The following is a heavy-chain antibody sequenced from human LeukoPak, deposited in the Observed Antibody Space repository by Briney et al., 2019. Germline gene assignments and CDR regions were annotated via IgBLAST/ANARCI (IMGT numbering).Heavy chain of an antibody. D-gene: IGHD2-15*01. CDR3: ARDSKLTPFDY. V-gene: IGHV3-33*01. CDR2: IWYDGSNK. Sequence: GGSLRLSCAASGFTFSSYGMHWVRQAPGKGLEWVAVIWYDGSNKYYADSVKGRFTISRDNSKNTLYLQMNSLRAEDTAVYYCARDSKLTPFDYWGQGTLVTVSS. J-gene: IGHJ4*02. CDR1: GFTFSSYG.